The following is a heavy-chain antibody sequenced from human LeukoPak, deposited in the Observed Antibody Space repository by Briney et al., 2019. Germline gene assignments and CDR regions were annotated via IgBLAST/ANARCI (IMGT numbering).Heavy chain of an antibody. D-gene: IGHD6-19*01. J-gene: IGHJ4*02. V-gene: IGHV1-18*04. CDR2: ISAYNGNT. Sequence: GXXVKVSCKASGYTFTSYGISWVRQAPGQGLEWMGWISAYNGNTNYEQKLQGRVTMTTDTSTSTAYMELRSLRSDDTAVYYCARDQRIWYSSGWPYFDYWGQGTLVAVSS. CDR1: GYTFTSYG. CDR3: ARDQRIWYSSGWPYFDY.